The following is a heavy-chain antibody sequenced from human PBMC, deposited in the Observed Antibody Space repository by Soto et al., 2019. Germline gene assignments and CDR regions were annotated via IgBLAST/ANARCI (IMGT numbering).Heavy chain of an antibody. J-gene: IGHJ6*02. CDR3: TTDRDSNYVYGMDV. V-gene: IGHV3-15*07. CDR1: GFTFSNAW. CDR2: IKSKTDGGTT. Sequence: PGGSLRLSCAASGFTFSNAWMNWVRQAPGKGLEWVGRIKSKTDGGTTDYAAPVKGRFTISRDDSKNTLYLQMISLKTEDTAVYYCTTDRDSNYVYGMDVWGQGTTVTVSS. D-gene: IGHD4-4*01.